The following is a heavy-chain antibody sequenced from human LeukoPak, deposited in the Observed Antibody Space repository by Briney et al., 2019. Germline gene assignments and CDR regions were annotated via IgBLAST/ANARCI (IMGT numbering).Heavy chain of an antibody. CDR3: ARVATTHFDY. J-gene: IGHJ4*02. V-gene: IGHV4-34*01. CDR1: GGSFSGYY. Sequence: SETLSLTCAVYGGSFSGYYWSWIRQPPGKGLEWIGEINHRGSTNYNPSLKSRVTISVDTSKNQFSLKLSSVTAADTAVYYCARVATTHFDYWGQGTLVTVSS. D-gene: IGHD5-12*01. CDR2: INHRGST.